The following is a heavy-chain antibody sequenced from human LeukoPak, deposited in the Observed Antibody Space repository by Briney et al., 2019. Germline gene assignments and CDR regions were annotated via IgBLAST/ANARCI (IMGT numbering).Heavy chain of an antibody. Sequence: GGSLRLSCAASGFTFSNYGMHWVRQAPGKGLEWVAVISYDGSNKYYADSVRGRFTISRDNSKNTLYLQVNSLRAEDTALYYCAKPYYYGSGTYYEYFDYWGQGSLVTVSS. CDR2: ISYDGSNK. CDR1: GFTFSNYG. V-gene: IGHV3-30*18. CDR3: AKPYYYGSGTYYEYFDY. J-gene: IGHJ4*02. D-gene: IGHD3-10*01.